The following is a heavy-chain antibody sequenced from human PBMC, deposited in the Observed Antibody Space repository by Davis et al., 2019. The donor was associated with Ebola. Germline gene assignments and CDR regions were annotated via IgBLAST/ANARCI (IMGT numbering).Heavy chain of an antibody. D-gene: IGHD3-22*01. J-gene: IGHJ4*02. Sequence: AASVKVSCKASGYTLVSYYAHWVRQAPGQGLEWMGWINPNSGGTNYAQKFQDWVTMTRDTSISTAYMELSRLRSDDTAVYYCARDSRATYYYDHSPTDYWGQGTLVTVSS. CDR1: GYTLVSYY. V-gene: IGHV1-2*04. CDR3: ARDSRATYYYDHSPTDY. CDR2: INPNSGGT.